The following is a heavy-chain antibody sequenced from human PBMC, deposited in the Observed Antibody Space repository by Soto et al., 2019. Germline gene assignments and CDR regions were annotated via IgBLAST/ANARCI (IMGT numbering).Heavy chain of an antibody. CDR1: GFTVSSYA. Sequence: GGSLSLSCAASGFTVSSYAMSWVRQAPGEGLEWVSAISVSGGSTYCADSVKGRFTISRDNSKNTLYLQMNSLRAEDTAVYYCAKDQAYYDFWSGSLPHYYYGMDVWGQGTTVTVSS. CDR2: ISVSGGST. CDR3: AKDQAYYDFWSGSLPHYYYGMDV. V-gene: IGHV3-23*01. D-gene: IGHD3-3*01. J-gene: IGHJ6*02.